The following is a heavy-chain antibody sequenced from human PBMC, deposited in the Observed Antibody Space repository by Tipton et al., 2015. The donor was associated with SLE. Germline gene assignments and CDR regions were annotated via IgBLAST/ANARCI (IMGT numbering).Heavy chain of an antibody. CDR3: ARQAHVTGWYEHFGH. CDR1: GGSIMNTHYS. Sequence: LRLSCTVSGGSIMNTHYSWGWVRQPPGKGLDWIGTMYFRGNTYYNPSLKSRVAISLDTSKNQLSLNLSSVTAADTAVYYCARQAHVTGWYEHFGHWGRGTLVAVSS. V-gene: IGHV4-39*07. J-gene: IGHJ4*02. CDR2: MYFRGNT. D-gene: IGHD6-19*01.